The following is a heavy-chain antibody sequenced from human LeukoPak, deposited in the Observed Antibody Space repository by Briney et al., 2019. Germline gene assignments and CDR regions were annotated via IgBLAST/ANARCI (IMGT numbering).Heavy chain of an antibody. J-gene: IGHJ1*01. D-gene: IGHD4-23*01. CDR2: ISWSGRNI. CDR3: AKDTTPDYGGYFQH. Sequence: GGSLRLSCAASGFTFDDYALHWVRQGSEKGLQWVSGISWSGRNIEYADSVKGRFTISRDNAKNSLYLEMNSLRAEDTALYYCAKDTTPDYGGYFQHWGQGTLVTVSS. CDR1: GFTFDDYA. V-gene: IGHV3-9*01.